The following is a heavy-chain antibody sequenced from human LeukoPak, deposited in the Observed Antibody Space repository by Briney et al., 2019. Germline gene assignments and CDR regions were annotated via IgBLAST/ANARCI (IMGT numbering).Heavy chain of an antibody. CDR3: ARDESPGVRGVYFDY. Sequence: PGGSLRLSCAASGFTFSSYEMNWVRQAPGKGLEWVSYISSSGSTIYYADSVKGRFTISRDNAKNSLYLQMNSLRAEDTAVYYCARDESPGVRGVYFDYWGQGTLVTVSS. CDR2: ISSSGSTI. CDR1: GFTFSSYE. J-gene: IGHJ4*02. V-gene: IGHV3-48*03. D-gene: IGHD3-10*01.